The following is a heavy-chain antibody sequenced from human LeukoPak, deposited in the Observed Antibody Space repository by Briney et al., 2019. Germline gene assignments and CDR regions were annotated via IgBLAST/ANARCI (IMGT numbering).Heavy chain of an antibody. CDR1: GFTFSSYW. V-gene: IGHV3-7*05. Sequence: PGGSLRLSCAASGFTFSSYWMTWVRQAPGKGLEWVANINEDGSGGYYVDSVKGRFTVSRDNAKDSLYLQMNSLRAEDTAVYYCARAYDQGGAAHDYWGQGTLVSVSS. CDR3: ARAYDQGGAAHDY. J-gene: IGHJ4*02. CDR2: INEDGSGG. D-gene: IGHD6-6*01.